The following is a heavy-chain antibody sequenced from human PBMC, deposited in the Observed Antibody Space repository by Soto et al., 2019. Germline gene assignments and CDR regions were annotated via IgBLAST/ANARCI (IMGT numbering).Heavy chain of an antibody. J-gene: IGHJ5*02. CDR2: ISGSGGST. CDR3: AKDLGYSSFLMSGWFDP. D-gene: IGHD6-13*01. CDR1: GFTFSSYA. Sequence: EVQLLESGGGLVQPGGSLRLSCAASGFTFSSYAMSWVRQAPGKGLEWVSAISGSGGSTYYADSVKGRFTISRDNSKNTLYLQMNSLRAEDTAVYYCAKDLGYSSFLMSGWFDPWGQGTLVTVSS. V-gene: IGHV3-23*01.